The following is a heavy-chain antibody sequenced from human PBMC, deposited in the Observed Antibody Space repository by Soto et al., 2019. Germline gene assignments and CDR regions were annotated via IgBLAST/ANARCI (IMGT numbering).Heavy chain of an antibody. Sequence: EVQLLESGGGLVKPGGSLRLSCAASGFKFSTFAMSWVRQAPGNGLEWVSGLGDSGTKTYYAASVRGRFIISRDNSKNTVDLQMNSLRAEDTAVYYCAKEFDTSGYYSYYYAMDVWGQGTTVTVSS. J-gene: IGHJ6*02. D-gene: IGHD3-22*01. V-gene: IGHV3-23*01. CDR1: GFKFSTFA. CDR3: AKEFDTSGYYSYYYAMDV. CDR2: LGDSGTKT.